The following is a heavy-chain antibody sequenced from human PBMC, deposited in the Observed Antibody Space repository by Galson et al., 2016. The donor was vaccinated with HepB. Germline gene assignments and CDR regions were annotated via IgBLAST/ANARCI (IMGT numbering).Heavy chain of an antibody. CDR3: AHRGLVDFDH. CDR1: GFSLTTYGVG. CDR2: IYWDDEE. Sequence: PALVKPTQTLTLTCTFSGFSLTTYGVGVAWIRQPPGKALEWLALIYWDDEELYSPSLKSRLTIAKDTSKNQVVLTMTNIDPVDTATYYCAHRGLVDFDHWGHGTLVTVSS. V-gene: IGHV2-5*02. D-gene: IGHD1-26*01. J-gene: IGHJ4*01.